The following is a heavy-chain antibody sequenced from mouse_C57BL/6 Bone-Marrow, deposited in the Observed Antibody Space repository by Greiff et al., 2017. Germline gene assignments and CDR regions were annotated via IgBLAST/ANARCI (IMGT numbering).Heavy chain of an antibody. J-gene: IGHJ4*01. CDR3: TTLLRFYAMDY. Sequence: EVQRVESGAELVRPGASVKLSCTASGFNIKDDYMHWVKQRPEQGLEWIGWIDPENGDTEYASKFQGKATITADPSSNTAYLQLSSLTSEDTAVYYCTTLLRFYAMDYWGQGTSVTVSS. V-gene: IGHV14-4*01. CDR1: GFNIKDDY. D-gene: IGHD1-1*01. CDR2: IDPENGDT.